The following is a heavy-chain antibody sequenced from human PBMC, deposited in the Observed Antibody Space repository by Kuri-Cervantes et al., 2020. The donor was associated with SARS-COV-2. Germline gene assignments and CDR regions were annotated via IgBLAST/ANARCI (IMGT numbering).Heavy chain of an antibody. J-gene: IGHJ4*02. V-gene: IGHV3-33*01. CDR3: ARDFFSSRRYNWNDVYPPEFDF. Sequence: LSLTCAASGFTFSSYGMHWVRQAPGKGLEWVAVIRYDGSNKYYADAVKGRFTISRDNSKNTLYLEMNSLRAEDTAVYYCARDFFSSRRYNWNDVYPPEFDFRGQGTLVTVFS. CDR2: IRYDGSNK. CDR1: GFTFSSYG. D-gene: IGHD1-1*01.